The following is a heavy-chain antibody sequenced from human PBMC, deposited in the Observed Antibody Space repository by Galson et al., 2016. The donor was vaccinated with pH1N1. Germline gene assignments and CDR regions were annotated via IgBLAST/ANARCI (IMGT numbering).Heavy chain of an antibody. Sequence: SVKVSCKASGYTFARFYLHWVRQAPGQGLEWMGWIGPKSGNTHYAQKFQGRVNVTRDTSIITAYMHLSGLTYDDAAVYYCARVTPTEPFDYWGQGALVTVSS. D-gene: IGHD2-15*01. CDR1: GYTFARFY. V-gene: IGHV1-2*02. J-gene: IGHJ4*02. CDR3: ARVTPTEPFDY. CDR2: IGPKSGNT.